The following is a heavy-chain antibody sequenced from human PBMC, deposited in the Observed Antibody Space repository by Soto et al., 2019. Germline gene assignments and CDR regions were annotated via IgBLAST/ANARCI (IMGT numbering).Heavy chain of an antibody. CDR2: VFSNDAK. D-gene: IGHD5-12*01. CDR1: GFSLSHIRVG. J-gene: IGHJ4*02. Sequence: LTLTCTVSGFSLSHIRVGVGWIRQPPGKALEWLAHVFSNDAKSYSPSLKGRLTISRDTFRSQVVLTMANVDPVDTATYFCARIERYSTYEYFDFWGQGTLVTVS. V-gene: IGHV2-26*01. CDR3: ARIERYSTYEYFDF.